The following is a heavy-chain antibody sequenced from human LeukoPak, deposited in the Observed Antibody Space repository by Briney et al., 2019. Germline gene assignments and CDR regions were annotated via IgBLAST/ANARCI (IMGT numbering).Heavy chain of an antibody. J-gene: IGHJ6*03. D-gene: IGHD4-23*01. CDR3: AYGGNPYYMDV. CDR1: GGSISSYY. V-gene: IGHV4-4*07. CDR2: IYTSGGT. Sequence: SETLSLTCTVSGGSISSYYWSWIQQPAGKGLEWIGRIYTSGGTNYNPSLKSRVTMSIDTSKNQFSLKLSSVTAADTAVYYCAYGGNPYYMDVWGKGTTVTVSS.